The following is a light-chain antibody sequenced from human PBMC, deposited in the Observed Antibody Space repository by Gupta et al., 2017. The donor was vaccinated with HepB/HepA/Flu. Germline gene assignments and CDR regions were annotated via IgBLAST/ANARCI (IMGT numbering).Light chain of an antibody. J-gene: IGLJ3*02. CDR2: VNNDGTH. V-gene: IGLV4-69*01. CDR3: QTWGTGIQV. CDR1: SDHSSFA. Sequence: QLVLTQSPSASASLGPSVKLTCTLSSDHSSFAIAWHQQQPEKGPRFLMKVNNDGTHNKGDGIPDRFSGSRSGAERYLTISSLQSEDEADYYCQTWGTGIQVFGGGTKLTVL.